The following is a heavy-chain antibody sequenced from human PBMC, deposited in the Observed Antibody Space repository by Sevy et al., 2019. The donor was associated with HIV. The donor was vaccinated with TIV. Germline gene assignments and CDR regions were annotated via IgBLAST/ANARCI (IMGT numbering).Heavy chain of an antibody. D-gene: IGHD3-16*02. J-gene: IGHJ6*03. CDR2: FDPEDGET. CDR1: GYTLTELS. V-gene: IGHV1-24*01. Sequence: ASVKVSCKVSGYTLTELSMHWVRQAPGKGLEWMGGFDPEDGETIYAQKFQGRVTMTEDTSTDTAYMELNSLRSEDTAVYYCATDAQRGRLGELSSNYNYYYYYYMDVWGKGTTVTVSS. CDR3: ATDAQRGRLGELSSNYNYYYYYYMDV.